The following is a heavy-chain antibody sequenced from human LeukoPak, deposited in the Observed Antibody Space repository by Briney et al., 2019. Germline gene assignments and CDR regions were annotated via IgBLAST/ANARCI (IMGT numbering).Heavy chain of an antibody. CDR1: GGSFSGYY. Sequence: SETLSLTCAVYGGSFSGYYWSWIRQSPGKGLEWIGYIYHSGSTYYNPSLKSRVTISVDRSKNQFSLKLSSVTAADTAVYYCARGDSGYSYGFDYWGQGTLVTVSS. CDR2: IYHSGST. CDR3: ARGDSGYSYGFDY. D-gene: IGHD5-18*01. J-gene: IGHJ4*02. V-gene: IGHV4-34*01.